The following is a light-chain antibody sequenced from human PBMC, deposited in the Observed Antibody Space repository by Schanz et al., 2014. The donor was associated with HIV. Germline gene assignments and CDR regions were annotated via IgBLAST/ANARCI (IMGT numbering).Light chain of an antibody. Sequence: QSVLTQTPSASGTPGQRVTISCSGSGSDIRSNAANWYQQLPGTAPKLLIYNTYHRPSGVPDRFSGSNSGSSASLAISGLQSEDEADYYCATWADSLNGWVFGGGTKLTVL. CDR3: ATWADSLNGWV. CDR2: NTY. CDR1: GSDIRSNA. J-gene: IGLJ3*02. V-gene: IGLV1-44*01.